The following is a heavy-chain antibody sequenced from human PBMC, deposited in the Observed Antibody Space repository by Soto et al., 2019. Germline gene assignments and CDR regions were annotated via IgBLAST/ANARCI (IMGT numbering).Heavy chain of an antibody. J-gene: IGHJ5*02. Sequence: GGSLRLSCAASGFTFSSYAMHWVRQAPGKGLEWVAVISYDGSNKYYAGSVKGRFTISRDNSKNTLYLQMNSLRAEDTAVYYCARVYGCSSTSCYTTPWFDPWGQGTLVTVSS. CDR1: GFTFSSYA. D-gene: IGHD2-2*02. V-gene: IGHV3-30-3*01. CDR2: ISYDGSNK. CDR3: ARVYGCSSTSCYTTPWFDP.